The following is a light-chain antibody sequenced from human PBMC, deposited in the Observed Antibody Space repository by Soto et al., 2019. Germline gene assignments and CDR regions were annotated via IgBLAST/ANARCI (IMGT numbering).Light chain of an antibody. CDR3: QQYGTSPFT. CDR1: QRVSSNY. CDR2: GAS. V-gene: IGKV3-20*01. J-gene: IGKJ3*01. Sequence: EIVLTQSPGTLSLSPGEGATLSCRASQRVSSNYLAWYQQKHGQAPRLLIYGASSRATGIPDRFSGSGSGRDFTLTISRLEPEDFAVYYCQQYGTSPFTFGPGTKADIK.